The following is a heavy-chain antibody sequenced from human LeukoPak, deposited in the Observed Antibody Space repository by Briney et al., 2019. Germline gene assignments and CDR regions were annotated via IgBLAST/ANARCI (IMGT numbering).Heavy chain of an antibody. CDR1: GFTFSSYN. Sequence: PGGSLRLSCAASGFTFSSYNMYWVRQAPGQGLEWVSSLSGGSDHIYYADPVKGRFTISRDNAKNSLYLQMNSLRAEDTAVYYCAKNGQSGFSFDPWGQGTLVTVSS. J-gene: IGHJ5*02. CDR3: AKNGQSGFSFDP. V-gene: IGHV3-21*01. D-gene: IGHD1-26*01. CDR2: LSGGSDHI.